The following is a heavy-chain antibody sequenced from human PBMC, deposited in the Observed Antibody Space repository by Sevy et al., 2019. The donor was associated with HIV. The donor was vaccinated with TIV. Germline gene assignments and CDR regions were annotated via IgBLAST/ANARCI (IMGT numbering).Heavy chain of an antibody. CDR3: ARGYDYYDSSGYYYGDYFDY. CDR1: GFTFSSYW. J-gene: IGHJ4*02. V-gene: IGHV3-7*01. Sequence: GGSLRLSCAASGFTFSSYWMSWVRQAPGKGLEWVANIKQEGSEKYYVDSVKGRFTISRDNAKNSLYLQMNSLRAEDTAVYYCARGYDYYDSSGYYYGDYFDYWGQGTLVTVSS. D-gene: IGHD3-22*01. CDR2: IKQEGSEK.